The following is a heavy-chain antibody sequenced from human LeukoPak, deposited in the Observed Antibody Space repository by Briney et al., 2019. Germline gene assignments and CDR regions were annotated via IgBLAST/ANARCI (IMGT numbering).Heavy chain of an antibody. D-gene: IGHD3-16*01. CDR3: ARGGDGNWFDP. J-gene: IGHJ5*02. V-gene: IGHV3-13*04. CDR1: GFTFSSYD. Sequence: GGSLRLSCAASGFTFSSYDMHWVRQATGKGLEWVSAIGTAGDTYYPGSVKGRFTISRENAKNSLYLQMNSLRAGDTAVYYCARGGDGNWFDPWGQGTLVTVSS. CDR2: IGTAGDT.